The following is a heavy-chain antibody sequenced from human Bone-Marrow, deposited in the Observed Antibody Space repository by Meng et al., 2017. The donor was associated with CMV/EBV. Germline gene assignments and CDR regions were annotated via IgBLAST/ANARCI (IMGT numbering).Heavy chain of an antibody. D-gene: IGHD2-21*01. J-gene: IGHJ5*02. CDR3: ARDLGYCGGDCCSGDP. Sequence: GEYLKISCAASGFTFSDYYITWVRQAPGKGLEWVSYISSSGSTIYYADSVKGRFTISRDNAKNSLYLQMNSLRAEDTAVYYCARDLGYCGGDCCSGDPRGQGTLVTVSS. CDR1: GFTFSDYY. V-gene: IGHV3-11*01. CDR2: ISSSGSTI.